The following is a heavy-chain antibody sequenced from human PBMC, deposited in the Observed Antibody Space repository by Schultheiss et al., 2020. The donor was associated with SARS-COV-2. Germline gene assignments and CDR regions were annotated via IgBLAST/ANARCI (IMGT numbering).Heavy chain of an antibody. CDR2: ISAYNGNT. Sequence: ASVKVSCKASGGTFSSYAISWVRQAPGQGLEWMGWISAYNGNTNYAQKLQGRVTMTTDTSTSTAYMELRSLRAEDTAVYYCASQRWAAAAGSYWYFDLWGRGTLVTVSS. D-gene: IGHD6-13*01. V-gene: IGHV1-18*01. CDR1: GGTFSSYA. J-gene: IGHJ2*01. CDR3: ASQRWAAAAGSYWYFDL.